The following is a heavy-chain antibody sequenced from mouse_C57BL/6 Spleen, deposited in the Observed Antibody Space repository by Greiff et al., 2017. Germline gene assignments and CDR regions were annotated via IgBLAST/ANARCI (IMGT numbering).Heavy chain of an antibody. CDR2: INYDGSST. J-gene: IGHJ3*01. V-gene: IGHV5-16*01. D-gene: IGHD2-1*01. CDR1: GFTFSDYY. Sequence: EVQLVESEGGLVQPGSSMKLSCTASGFTFSDYYMAWVRQVPEKGLEWVANINYDGSSTYYLDSLKSRFIISRDNAKNILYLQMSSLKSEDTATYYCAREVDGNYGGFAYWGQGTLVTVSA. CDR3: AREVDGNYGGFAY.